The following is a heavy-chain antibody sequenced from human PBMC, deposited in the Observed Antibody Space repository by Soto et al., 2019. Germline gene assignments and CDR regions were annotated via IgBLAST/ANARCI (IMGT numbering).Heavy chain of an antibody. D-gene: IGHD3-10*01. CDR1: GYSFTSYW. V-gene: IGHV5-51*01. Sequence: EVQLVPSGAEVKKPGESLKISCKGSGYSFTSYWIGWVRQMPGKGLEWMGIIYPGDSDTRYSPSFQGQVTISAGKSVRAAERQLSSRQASNTAMYYCAGGGVRGVITRTRDYYGMDVWGQGTTVTVSS. CDR2: IYPGDSDT. CDR3: AGGGVRGVITRTRDYYGMDV. J-gene: IGHJ6*02.